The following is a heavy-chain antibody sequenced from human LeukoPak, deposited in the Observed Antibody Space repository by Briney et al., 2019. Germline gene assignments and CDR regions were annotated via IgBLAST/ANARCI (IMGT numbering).Heavy chain of an antibody. CDR2: ILYSGTT. CDR1: GGSISTSRYS. J-gene: IGHJ4*02. V-gene: IGHV4-39*01. CDR3: ARAINRYGSGSYSRRYYFDY. Sequence: SETLSLTCTVSGGSISTSRYSWGWIRQPPGKGLEWIGNILYSGTTYYNPSLKSRVTISVDTSKNQFSLKLSSVTAADTAFYYCARAINRYGSGSYSRRYYFDYWGQGTLVTVSS. D-gene: IGHD3-10*01.